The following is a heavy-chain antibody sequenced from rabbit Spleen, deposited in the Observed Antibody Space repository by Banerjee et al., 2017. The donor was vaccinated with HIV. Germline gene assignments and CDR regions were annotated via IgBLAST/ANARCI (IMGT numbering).Heavy chain of an antibody. V-gene: IGHV1S25*01. Sequence: EESGGGLVKPGGTLTLTCKASGFSLFSYWMGWVRQAPGKGLELIGCIYAGDGSTDYANWVNGRFTISKASSTVDLKMTSLTAADTATYFCARDKELDIWGYEFNLWGPGTLVTVS. CDR3: ARDKELDIWGYEFNL. CDR1: GFSLFSYW. CDR2: IYAGDGST. D-gene: IGHD3-1*01. J-gene: IGHJ4*01.